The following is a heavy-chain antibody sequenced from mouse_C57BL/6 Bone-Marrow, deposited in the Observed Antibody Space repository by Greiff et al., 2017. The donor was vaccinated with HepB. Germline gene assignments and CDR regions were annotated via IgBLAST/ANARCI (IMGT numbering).Heavy chain of an antibody. CDR2: IYPGSGST. D-gene: IGHD2-2*01. CDR1: GYTFTSYW. V-gene: IGHV1-55*01. Sequence: QVQLKQPGAELVKPGASVKMSCKASGYTFTSYWITWVKQRPGQGLEWIGDIYPGSGSTNYNEKFKSKATLTVDTSSSTAYMQLSSLTSEDSAVYYCANLWLRRDYAMDYWGQGTSVTVSS. CDR3: ANLWLRRDYAMDY. J-gene: IGHJ4*01.